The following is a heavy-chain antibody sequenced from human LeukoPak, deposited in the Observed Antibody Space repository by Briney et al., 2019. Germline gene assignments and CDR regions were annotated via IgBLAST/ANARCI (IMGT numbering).Heavy chain of an antibody. Sequence: RGESLKISCKGSGYSFTSYWIGWVRQMPGKGLEWMGIIYPGDSDTRYSPSFQGQVTISADKSISTAYLQWSSLKASDTAMYYCARLTMVRGVIIYFDYWGQGTLVTVSS. CDR1: GYSFTSYW. D-gene: IGHD3-10*01. V-gene: IGHV5-51*01. CDR2: IYPGDSDT. J-gene: IGHJ4*02. CDR3: ARLTMVRGVIIYFDY.